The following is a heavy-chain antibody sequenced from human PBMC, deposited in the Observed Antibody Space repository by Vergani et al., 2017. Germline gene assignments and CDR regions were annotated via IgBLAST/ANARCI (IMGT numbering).Heavy chain of an antibody. CDR1: GGSFSGYY. D-gene: IGHD3-3*01. J-gene: IGHJ5*02. V-gene: IGHV4-34*01. CDR3: AREIRSRGVVHNWFDP. CDR2: INHSGST. Sequence: QVQLQQWGAGLLKPSETLSLTCAVYGGSFSGYYWSWIRQPPRKGLEWIGEINHSGSTNYNPSLKSRVTISVDTSKHQFSLKLSSVTAEDTAVYYCAREIRSRGVVHNWFDPWGQGTLVTVSS.